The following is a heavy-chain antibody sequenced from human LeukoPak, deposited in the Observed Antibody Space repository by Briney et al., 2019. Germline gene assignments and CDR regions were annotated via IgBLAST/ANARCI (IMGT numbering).Heavy chain of an antibody. Sequence: PGGSLRLSCAASAFSLSTYNMNWVRQAPGKGLEWVSSISYTGTHIYYADSVKGRFTISRDNAQNSLYLQMNSLRAEDTAVYYCARGNGYYYDSSGYPPFDPWGQGTLVTASS. CDR3: ARGNGYYYDSSGYPPFDP. J-gene: IGHJ5*02. CDR1: AFSLSTYN. CDR2: ISYTGTHI. D-gene: IGHD3-22*01. V-gene: IGHV3-21*04.